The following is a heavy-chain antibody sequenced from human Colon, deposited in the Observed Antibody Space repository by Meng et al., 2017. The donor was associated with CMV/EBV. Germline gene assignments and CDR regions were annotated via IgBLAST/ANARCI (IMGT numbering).Heavy chain of an antibody. Sequence: KVYCKASGYNFTSYDIHWVRQATGQGLEWMGWMNPNSGNTGYAQKFQGRVTITRNTSISTAYMELSSLRSEDTAVYYCAHLGGSYRAWGQGTLVTVSS. J-gene: IGHJ5*02. CDR3: AHLGGSYRA. V-gene: IGHV1-8*03. CDR2: MNPNSGNT. CDR1: GYNFTSYD. D-gene: IGHD3-16*02.